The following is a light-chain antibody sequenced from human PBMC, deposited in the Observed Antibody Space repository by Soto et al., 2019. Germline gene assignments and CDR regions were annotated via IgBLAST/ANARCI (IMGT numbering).Light chain of an antibody. Sequence: DIQMTQSPSTLSASVGDRVTITCRASESVNSWLAWYQQKPGKTPKLLIYKASTLESGVPSRFSGSGSGTEFTLTISSLQPDDFATYYCQQYNGYSQAFGQGTKVVIK. J-gene: IGKJ1*01. CDR3: QQYNGYSQA. V-gene: IGKV1-5*03. CDR1: ESVNSW. CDR2: KAS.